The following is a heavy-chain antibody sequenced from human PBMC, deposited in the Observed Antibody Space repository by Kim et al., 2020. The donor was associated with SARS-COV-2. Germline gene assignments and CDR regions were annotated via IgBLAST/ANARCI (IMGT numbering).Heavy chain of an antibody. V-gene: IGHV3-30*07. CDR3: ARMSDIIVVPAALDY. D-gene: IGHD2-2*01. J-gene: IGHJ4*02. Sequence: ADSVKGRFTVSRDISNHTLYLQMNRLGSEDTAVYYCARMSDIIVVPAALDYWGPGTLVTVSS.